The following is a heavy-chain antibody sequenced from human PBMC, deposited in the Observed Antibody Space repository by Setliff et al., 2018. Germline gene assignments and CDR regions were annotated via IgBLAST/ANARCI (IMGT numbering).Heavy chain of an antibody. CDR2: INTNTGNP. J-gene: IGHJ6*03. Sequence: VKVSCKASGYTFSSYAVNWVRQAPGQGLEWVGWINTNTGNPTYAQGFTGRFVFSLDTSVSTAYLQISSLKAEDTAIYYCARATRFGTIKYRGDYYMDVWGKGTTVTVSS. D-gene: IGHD3-10*01. CDR3: ARATRFGTIKYRGDYYMDV. V-gene: IGHV7-4-1*02. CDR1: GYTFSSYA.